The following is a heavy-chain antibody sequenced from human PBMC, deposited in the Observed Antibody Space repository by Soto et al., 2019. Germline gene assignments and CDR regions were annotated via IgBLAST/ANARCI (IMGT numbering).Heavy chain of an antibody. CDR2: ISYDGSNK. J-gene: IGHJ4*02. V-gene: IGHV3-30*18. CDR3: AKGQSYGVVNPFDY. D-gene: IGHD1-26*01. Sequence: QVQLVESGGGVVQPGRSLRLSCAASGFTFSSYGMHWVRQAPGKGLEWVAVISYDGSNKYYADSVKGRFTISRDNSKNTLYLQMNSLRAEGTAVYYCAKGQSYGVVNPFDYWGQGTLVTVSS. CDR1: GFTFSSYG.